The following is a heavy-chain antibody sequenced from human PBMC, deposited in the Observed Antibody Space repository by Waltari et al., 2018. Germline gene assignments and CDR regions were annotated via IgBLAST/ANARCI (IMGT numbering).Heavy chain of an antibody. Sequence: QVQLQESGPGLVKPSETLSLTCTVSGGSISSYYWSWIRQPAGKGLEWIGRIYTSGSTNYNPSLKSRVTRSVDTSKNQFSLKLSSVTASDTAVYYCARDETMPILTILDKADAFDIWGQGTMVTVSS. V-gene: IGHV4-4*07. CDR3: ARDETMPILTILDKADAFDI. CDR2: IYTSGST. J-gene: IGHJ3*02. CDR1: GGSISSYY. D-gene: IGHD3-3*01.